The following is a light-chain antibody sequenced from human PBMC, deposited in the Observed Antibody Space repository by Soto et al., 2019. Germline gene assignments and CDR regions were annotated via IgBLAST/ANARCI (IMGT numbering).Light chain of an antibody. CDR3: QQYNSYSTWT. Sequence: DIQMTQSPSTLSASVGDRVTITCRASQSISTWLAWYQQKPGKAPNLLIFDASSLASGVPSRFSGSGSGTELTLTISSLQPDDFATYYCQQYNSYSTWTFGQGTKVDIK. CDR1: QSISTW. J-gene: IGKJ1*01. V-gene: IGKV1-5*01. CDR2: DAS.